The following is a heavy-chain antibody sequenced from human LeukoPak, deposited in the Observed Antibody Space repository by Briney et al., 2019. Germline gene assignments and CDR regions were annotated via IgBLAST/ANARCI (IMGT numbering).Heavy chain of an antibody. CDR1: GFTFSDYW. J-gene: IGHJ4*02. CDR2: INQDGSEK. D-gene: IGHD6-13*01. Sequence: GGSLRLSCAASGFTFSDYWMSWVRQAPGKGLEWVANINQDGSEKYYVGSVKGRFTISRDNARNSLYLRMNSLRAEDTALYYCAKASSPFIAAAGTSDYWGQGTLVTVSS. V-gene: IGHV3-7*03. CDR3: AKASSPFIAAAGTSDY.